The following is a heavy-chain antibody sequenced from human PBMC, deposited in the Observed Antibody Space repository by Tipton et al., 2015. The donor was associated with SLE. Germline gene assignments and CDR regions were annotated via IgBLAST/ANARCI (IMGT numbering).Heavy chain of an antibody. CDR3: ATVESKWLFFWRY. D-gene: IGHD3-22*01. CDR2: FDPEGGDT. CDR1: GHTLSELS. Sequence: QLVQSGPEVKKPGASVKVSCKVSGHTLSELSMHWVRQAPGEGLEWMGGFDPEGGDTIYEQKFQGRVTMTEDTSTDTAYMELSSLRSDDTAVYYCATVESKWLFFWRYWGQGTLVTVSS. V-gene: IGHV1-24*01. J-gene: IGHJ4*02.